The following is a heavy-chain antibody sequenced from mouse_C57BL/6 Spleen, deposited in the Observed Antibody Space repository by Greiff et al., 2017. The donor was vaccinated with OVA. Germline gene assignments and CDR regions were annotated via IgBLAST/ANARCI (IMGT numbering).Heavy chain of an antibody. D-gene: IGHD3-2*02. J-gene: IGHJ3*01. V-gene: IGHV1-22*01. CDR3: ARYPRQLRGAWFAD. CDR2: INPNNGGT. CDR1: GYTFTDYN. Sequence: EVQLQESGPELVKPGASVKMSCKASGYTFTDYNMHWVKQSHGKSLEWIGYINPNNGGTSYNQKFKGKATLTVNKSSSTAYMELRSRTSEDSAVYYCARYPRQLRGAWFADWGQGTLVTVSA.